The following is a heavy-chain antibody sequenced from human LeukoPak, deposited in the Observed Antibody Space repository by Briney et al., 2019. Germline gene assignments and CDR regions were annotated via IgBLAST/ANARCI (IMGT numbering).Heavy chain of an antibody. J-gene: IGHJ6*03. Sequence: ASVKVSCKASGGTFSSYAISWVRQAPGQGLEWMGWINTNTGNPTYAQGFTGRFVFSLDTSVSTAYLQISSLKAEDTAVYYCARDAVTEDAYYYYMDVWGKGTTVTVSS. CDR3: ARDAVTEDAYYYYMDV. CDR2: INTNTGNP. CDR1: GGTFSSYA. V-gene: IGHV7-4-1*02. D-gene: IGHD4-17*01.